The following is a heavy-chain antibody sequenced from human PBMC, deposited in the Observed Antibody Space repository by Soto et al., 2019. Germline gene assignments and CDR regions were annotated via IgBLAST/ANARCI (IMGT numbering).Heavy chain of an antibody. CDR1: GGSITDYS. D-gene: IGHD2-21*02. Sequence: SETLSLTCTGSGGSITDYSWVWIRQPAGKGLEWIGRIFSSGSTNYNPSLKGRITMSLDTSKNQFSLKLNSATATDTAVYFCARDQGVVVTADNWFDPWGQGILVTVSS. V-gene: IGHV4-4*07. CDR3: ARDQGVVVTADNWFDP. J-gene: IGHJ5*02. CDR2: IFSSGST.